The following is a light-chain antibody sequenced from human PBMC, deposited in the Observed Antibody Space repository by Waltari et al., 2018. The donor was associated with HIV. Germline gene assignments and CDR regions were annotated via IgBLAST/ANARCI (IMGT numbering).Light chain of an antibody. CDR1: SSNIASNT. Sequence: QSVLTQSPSASGTPGQRVTISSSGSSSNIASNTVSWYQQFPGTAPKLLIHSNNQRPPGVTDRFSGTKSGTAASLAISGLQSEDEADYYCAAWDDGVNGWVFGGGTKLTVL. J-gene: IGLJ3*02. CDR3: AAWDDGVNGWV. CDR2: SNN. V-gene: IGLV1-44*01.